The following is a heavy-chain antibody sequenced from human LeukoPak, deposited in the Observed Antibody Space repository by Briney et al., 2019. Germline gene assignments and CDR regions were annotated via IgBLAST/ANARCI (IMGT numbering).Heavy chain of an antibody. J-gene: IGHJ4*02. CDR1: GFTFSSYA. Sequence: PGGSLRLSCAASGFTFSSYAMSWVRQAPGKGLEWVSYISSSGSTIYYADSVKGRFTISRDNAKNSLYLQMNSLRAEDTAVYYCARDFGGYSYGPPGQFDYWGQGTLVTVSS. CDR3: ARDFGGYSYGPPGQFDY. D-gene: IGHD5-18*01. CDR2: ISSSGSTI. V-gene: IGHV3-48*03.